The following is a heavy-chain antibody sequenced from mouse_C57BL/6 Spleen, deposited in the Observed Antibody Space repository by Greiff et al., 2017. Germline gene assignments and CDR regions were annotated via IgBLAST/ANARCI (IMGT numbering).Heavy chain of an antibody. J-gene: IGHJ1*03. CDR3: AYYYDSSYWYFDV. Sequence: QVQLQQSGTELVKPGASVKLSCKASGYTFTSYWMHWVKQRPGQGLEWIGNINPSHGGTNYNEKFKSKATLTVDKSSSTAYMQLSSLTSEDYAVYYCAYYYDSSYWYFDVWGTGTTVTVSS. CDR1: GYTFTSYW. CDR2: INPSHGGT. D-gene: IGHD1-1*01. V-gene: IGHV1-53*01.